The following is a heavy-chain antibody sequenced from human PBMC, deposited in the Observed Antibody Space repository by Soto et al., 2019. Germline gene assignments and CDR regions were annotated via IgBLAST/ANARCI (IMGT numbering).Heavy chain of an antibody. V-gene: IGHV3-66*01. CDR1: GFTVGNNY. CDR2: IYSGGRT. D-gene: IGHD6-19*01. CDR3: AARAVAAPR. Sequence: EVQLVESGGGLVQPGGSLRLSCAASGFTVGNNYMNWVRQAPGKGLEWVSVIYSGGRTDYADSVKGRFTISRDSSKNTLFLQMNSLRAEDTAIYYCAARAVAAPRWGQGTLVTFSS. J-gene: IGHJ4*02.